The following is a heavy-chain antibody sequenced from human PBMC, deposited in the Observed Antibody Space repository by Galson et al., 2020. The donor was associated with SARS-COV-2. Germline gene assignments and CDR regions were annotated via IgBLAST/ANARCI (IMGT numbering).Heavy chain of an antibody. V-gene: IGHV3-23*01. Sequence: GESLKISCAASGLTFSLYAMIWVRQAPGKGLEWVSGISGNGAGTYYADSGKGRFIISRDNFKNTLHLQMNSLRVEDTATYYCATAARYSGYDIDYWGQGTLVTVSS. CDR3: ATAARYSGYDIDY. D-gene: IGHD5-12*01. CDR1: GLTFSLYA. CDR2: ISGNGAGT. J-gene: IGHJ4*02.